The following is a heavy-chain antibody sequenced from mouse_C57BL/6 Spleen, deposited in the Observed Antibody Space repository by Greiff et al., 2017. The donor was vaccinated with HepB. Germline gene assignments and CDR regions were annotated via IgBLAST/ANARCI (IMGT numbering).Heavy chain of an antibody. Sequence: VQLQQSGAELVRPGTSVKVSCKASGYAFTNYLIEWVKQRPGQGLEWIGVINPGSGGTNYNEKFKGKATLTADKSSSTAYMQLSSLTSEDSAVYFCARGDYYGSSLDYAMDYWGQGTSVTVSS. V-gene: IGHV1-54*01. CDR2: INPGSGGT. J-gene: IGHJ4*01. CDR1: GYAFTNYL. CDR3: ARGDYYGSSLDYAMDY. D-gene: IGHD1-1*01.